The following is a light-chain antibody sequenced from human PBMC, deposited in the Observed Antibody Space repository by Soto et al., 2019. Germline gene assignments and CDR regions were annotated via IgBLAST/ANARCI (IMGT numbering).Light chain of an antibody. Sequence: DIQMTQSPSSLSASIGDRVTITCKASQDISDSLNWYQQKSGKAPKRLMYDVSNLEPGVPSRFSGRRSGTDFTFTISGLQPEDFATYFCQQYHSLPLTFGGGT. J-gene: IGKJ4*01. CDR2: DVS. CDR3: QQYHSLPLT. V-gene: IGKV1-33*01. CDR1: QDISDS.